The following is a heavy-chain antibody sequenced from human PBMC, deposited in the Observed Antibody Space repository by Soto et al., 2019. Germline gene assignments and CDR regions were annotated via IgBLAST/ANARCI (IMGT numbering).Heavy chain of an antibody. V-gene: IGHV3-30*18. Sequence: PGGSLRLSCAASGFTFSSYGMHWVRQAPGKGLEWVAVISYDGSNKYYADSVKGRFTISRDNSKNTLYLQMNSLRAEDTAVYYCAKDSWGRHCSGGSCHLDKDYWGQGT. D-gene: IGHD2-15*01. J-gene: IGHJ4*02. CDR2: ISYDGSNK. CDR1: GFTFSSYG. CDR3: AKDSWGRHCSGGSCHLDKDY.